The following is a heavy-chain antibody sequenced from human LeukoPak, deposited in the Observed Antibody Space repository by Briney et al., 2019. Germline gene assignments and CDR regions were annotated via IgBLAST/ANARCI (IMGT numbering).Heavy chain of an antibody. Sequence: SEILSLTCAVYGGSFSGYYWSWIRQPPGKGLEWIGEINHSGSTNYNPSLKSRVTISVDTSKNQFSLKLSSVTAADTAVYYCARVVVLMVYATYNWFDPWGQGTLVTVSS. CDR2: INHSGST. CDR3: ARVVVLMVYATYNWFDP. D-gene: IGHD2-8*01. CDR1: GGSFSGYY. V-gene: IGHV4-34*01. J-gene: IGHJ5*02.